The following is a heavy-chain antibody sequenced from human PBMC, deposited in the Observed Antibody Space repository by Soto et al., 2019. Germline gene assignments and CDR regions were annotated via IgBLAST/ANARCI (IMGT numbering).Heavy chain of an antibody. CDR1: GYTFTSYT. Sequence: QVQLEQSGAEVKKPGASVKVSCKTSGYTFTSYTLHWVRQAPGQGLEWMGWINAGNGREKYSQRFQDRVSLSTDKPAPTANMELRGPRSKTRAMYYFASGGGWVGEASFDSWGQGTLVTVSS. CDR2: INAGNGRE. D-gene: IGHD3-10*01. CDR3: ASGGGWVGEASFDS. V-gene: IGHV1-3*01. J-gene: IGHJ4*02.